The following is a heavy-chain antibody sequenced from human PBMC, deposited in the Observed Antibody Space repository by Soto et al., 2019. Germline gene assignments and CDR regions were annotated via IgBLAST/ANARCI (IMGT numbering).Heavy chain of an antibody. D-gene: IGHD3-3*01. CDR1: GFTFSSYA. J-gene: IGHJ3*02. Sequence: LRLSCAASGFTFSSYAMSWVRQAPGKGLEWVSAISGSGGSTYYADSVKGRFTISRDNSKNTLYLQMNSLRAEDTAVYYCAKDFPYYDFWSGYHDAFDIWGQGTMVTVSS. CDR2: ISGSGGST. CDR3: AKDFPYYDFWSGYHDAFDI. V-gene: IGHV3-23*01.